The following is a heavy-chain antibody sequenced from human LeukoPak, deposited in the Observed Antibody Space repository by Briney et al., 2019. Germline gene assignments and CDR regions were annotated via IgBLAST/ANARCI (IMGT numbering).Heavy chain of an antibody. CDR1: GFTFSSYA. J-gene: IGHJ4*02. V-gene: IGHV3-30*04. D-gene: IGHD2-8*01. CDR3: ARATNMVYAGNDGVDH. Sequence: SGGSLRLSCAASGFTFSSYAMHWVRQAPGKGLEWVAVISYDGSNKYYADSVKGRFTISRDNSKNTLYLQMNSLRAEDTAVYYCARATNMVYAGNDGVDHWGQGTLVTVSS. CDR2: ISYDGSNK.